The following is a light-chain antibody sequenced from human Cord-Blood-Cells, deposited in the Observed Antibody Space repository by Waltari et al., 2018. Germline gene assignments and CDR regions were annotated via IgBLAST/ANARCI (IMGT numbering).Light chain of an antibody. CDR1: SSDVGGYNY. J-gene: IGLJ2*01. CDR3: SSYAGSNVV. CDR2: EVS. Sequence: QSALTQPPSASGSPGQSVTISCTGTSSDVGGYNYVSWYQQHPGKAPKLMIYEVSKRPSRVPDRFSGSKSDNTASLTVSGLQAEDEADYYCSSYAGSNVVFGGGTKLTVL. V-gene: IGLV2-8*01.